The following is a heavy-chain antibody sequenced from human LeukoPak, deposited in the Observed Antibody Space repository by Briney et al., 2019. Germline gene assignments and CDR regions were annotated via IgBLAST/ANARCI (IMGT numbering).Heavy chain of an antibody. J-gene: IGHJ3*02. CDR3: ATGRGSRIYDAFDI. V-gene: IGHV1-2*02. CDR1: GYTFTGYY. D-gene: IGHD6-25*01. CDR2: INPNSGGT. Sequence: ASVKVSCKASGYTFTGYYMHWVRQAPGQGLEWMGWINPNSGGTNYAQKFQGRVTMTRDTSISTAYMELSRLRSEDTAVYYCATGRGSRIYDAFDIWGQGTMVTVSS.